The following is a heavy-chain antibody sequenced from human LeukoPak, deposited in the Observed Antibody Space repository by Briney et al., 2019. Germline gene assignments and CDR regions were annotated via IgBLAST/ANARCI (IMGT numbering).Heavy chain of an antibody. V-gene: IGHV5-51*01. CDR2: IYPDDSET. CDR1: GYSFSDYW. J-gene: IGHJ4*02. CDR3: ARQYNYYGAGASYFDS. Sequence: GESLKISCQGFGYSFSDYWIGWVRQMPGKGLEWMGIIYPDDSETRYSPSFQGQATISADKSIRTAYLQWSTLKASDTATYYCARQYNYYGAGASYFDSWGQGTLVIVSS. D-gene: IGHD3-10*01.